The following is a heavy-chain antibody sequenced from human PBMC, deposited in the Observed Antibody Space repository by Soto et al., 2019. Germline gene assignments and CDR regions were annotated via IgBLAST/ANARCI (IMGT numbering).Heavy chain of an antibody. D-gene: IGHD2-15*01. CDR1: GFTFSDSP. V-gene: IGHV3-73*02. Sequence: EVQLVESGGGLVQPGGSLKLSCAASGFTFSDSPMHWVRQASGKGLEWVGRIRSKTNDYATAYAASVKGRFTISRDESKNTAYLHLNSLKTEDTAVYYCTTPSPEDMIRKWGQGTLVTVSS. CDR2: IRSKTNDYAT. J-gene: IGHJ4*02. CDR3: TTPSPEDMIRK.